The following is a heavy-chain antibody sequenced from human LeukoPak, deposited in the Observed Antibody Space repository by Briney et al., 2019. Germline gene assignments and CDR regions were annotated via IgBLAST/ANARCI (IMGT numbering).Heavy chain of an antibody. D-gene: IGHD4-17*01. Sequence: GGSLRLSCAASGFTFSSYWMSWVRQAPGKGLEWVANIMKDGSERYSVDSVKGRFTISRDNAKNSLYLQMNSLRAEDTAVYYCARALDYGDFDYWGQGTLVTVSS. CDR1: GFTFSSYW. CDR3: ARALDYGDFDY. CDR2: IMKDGSER. J-gene: IGHJ4*02. V-gene: IGHV3-7*02.